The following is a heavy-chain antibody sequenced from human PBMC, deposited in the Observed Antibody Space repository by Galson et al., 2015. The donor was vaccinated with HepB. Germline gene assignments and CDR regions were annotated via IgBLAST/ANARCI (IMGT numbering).Heavy chain of an antibody. V-gene: IGHV3-11*06. Sequence: SLRLSCAASEFTFSDYYMSWIRQAPGKGLEWISIISNDGAYTNYADSVKGRFTISRDNAKNSLFLQMNSLRAEDTAIYYCARDRGDYGDGNWFDSWGQGTLVTVSS. CDR1: EFTFSDYY. J-gene: IGHJ5*01. CDR3: ARDRGDYGDGNWFDS. D-gene: IGHD4-17*01. CDR2: ISNDGAYT.